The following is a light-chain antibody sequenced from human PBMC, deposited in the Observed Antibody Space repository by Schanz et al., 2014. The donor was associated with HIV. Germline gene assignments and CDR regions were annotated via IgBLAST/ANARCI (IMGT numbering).Light chain of an antibody. CDR3: QQSYTTPNT. V-gene: IGKV1-39*01. J-gene: IGKJ2*01. Sequence: DIQMTQSPSSLSASVGDRVTITCRASQDIRTDIVWFQQKPGTAPKRLIYDASSLQSGVPSRFSGSGSGTDFTLTISSLQPEDFATYYCQQSYTTPNTFGQGTKLEIK. CDR1: QDIRTD. CDR2: DAS.